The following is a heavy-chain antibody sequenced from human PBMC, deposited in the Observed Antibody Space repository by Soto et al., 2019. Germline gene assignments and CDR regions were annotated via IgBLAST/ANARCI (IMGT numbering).Heavy chain of an antibody. J-gene: IGHJ4*02. V-gene: IGHV3-11*01. D-gene: IGHD5-12*01. CDR3: ARESLEWLRTWDY. CDR1: GFTFSDYY. CDR2: ISSSGSTI. Sequence: QVQLVESGGGLVKPGGSLRLSCAASGFTFSDYYMSWIRQAPGKGLEWVSYISSSGSTIYYADSGKGRFTIPRDNAKDSLYLQMNSLRAEDTAGYYCARESLEWLRTWDYWGQGTLVTVSS.